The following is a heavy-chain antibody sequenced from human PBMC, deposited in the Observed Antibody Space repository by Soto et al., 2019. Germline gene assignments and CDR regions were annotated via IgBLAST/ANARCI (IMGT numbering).Heavy chain of an antibody. D-gene: IGHD1-26*01. J-gene: IGHJ4*02. V-gene: IGHV3-30*18. CDR3: AKEGGLSVSYYISRSSYFDY. CDR1: GFTFSSYG. CDR2: ISYDGSNT. Sequence: QVQLVESGGGVVQPGRSLRLSCVASGFTFSSYGMHWVRQAPGKGLEWVAIISYDGSNTYYADSVKGRFTISRDNSKNPRYLQMNSLRAEDTSVYYCAKEGGLSVSYYISRSSYFDYWGRGTLVTVSS.